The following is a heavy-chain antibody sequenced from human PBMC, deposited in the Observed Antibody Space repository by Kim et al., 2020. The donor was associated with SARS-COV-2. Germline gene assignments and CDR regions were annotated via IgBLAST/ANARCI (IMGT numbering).Heavy chain of an antibody. D-gene: IGHD2-2*01. V-gene: IGHV1-18*04. CDR3: ARTGGSIVVVPAAENWFDP. J-gene: IGHJ5*02. CDR1: GYTFTSYG. Sequence: SVKVSCKASGYTFTSYGISWVRQAPGQGLEWMGWISAYNGNTNYAQKLQGRVTMTTDTSTSTAYMELRSLRSDDTAVYYCARTGGSIVVVPAAENWFDPWGQGTMVTVSS. CDR2: ISAYNGNT.